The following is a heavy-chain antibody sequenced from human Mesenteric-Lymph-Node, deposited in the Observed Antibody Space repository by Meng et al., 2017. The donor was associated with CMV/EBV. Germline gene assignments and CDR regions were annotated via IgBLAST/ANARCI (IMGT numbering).Heavy chain of an antibody. CDR2: ISGTTNTV. CDR3: VRLVVSSWYRHLDY. D-gene: IGHD6-13*01. CDR1: GFNFRNYE. V-gene: IGHV3-48*03. Sequence: GESLKISCAASGFNFRNYEMTWVRQAPGKGLEWVSYISGTTNTVYYADSVKGRFTISRDNARNSLFLQMNGLRAEDTAIYYCVRLVVSSWYRHLDYWGQGTLVTVSS. J-gene: IGHJ4*02.